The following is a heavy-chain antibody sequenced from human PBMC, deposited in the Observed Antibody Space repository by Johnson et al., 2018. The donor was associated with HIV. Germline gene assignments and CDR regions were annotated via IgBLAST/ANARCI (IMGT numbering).Heavy chain of an antibody. CDR3: AKDKQQLVRGGAFDI. CDR1: GFTFSNYW. CDR2: IRQDGSEK. Sequence: VQLVESGGGLVQPGGSLRLSCAASGFTFSNYWMSWVRQAPGKGLEWVANIRQDGSEKYYVDAGKGRCTISRDKAKNSLYRQMNSLRAEDTALYYCAKDKQQLVRGGAFDIWGQGTMVTVSS. V-gene: IGHV3-7*05. J-gene: IGHJ3*02. D-gene: IGHD6-6*01.